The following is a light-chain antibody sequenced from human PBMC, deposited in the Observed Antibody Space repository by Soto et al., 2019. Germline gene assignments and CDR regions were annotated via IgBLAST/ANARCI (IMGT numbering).Light chain of an antibody. J-gene: IGLJ1*01. V-gene: IGLV2-8*01. CDR2: EVS. Sequence: QSVLTQPASASGSPGQSVTISCTGTSSDVGNYVYVSWYQQHPGKAPKLMIYEVSKRPPGVPDRFSGYKSGNTASLTVSGLQTEDEADYYCSSYAGISNFYVFGTGTKVTVL. CDR3: SSYAGISNFYV. CDR1: SSDVGNYVY.